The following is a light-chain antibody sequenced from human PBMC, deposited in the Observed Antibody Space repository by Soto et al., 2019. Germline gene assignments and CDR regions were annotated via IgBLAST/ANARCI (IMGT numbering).Light chain of an antibody. CDR2: GAS. CDR1: QTVGRNY. V-gene: IGKV3-20*01. J-gene: IGKJ4*01. CDR3: QQYASAPLT. Sequence: EIVLTQSPGTLSLSPGERATLSCRASQTVGRNYLAWYQQKPGQSPSLLIHGASNRATGIPDRISGSGSGTDFTLIINRLEPADFAVYYCQQYASAPLTFGGGTKVEIK.